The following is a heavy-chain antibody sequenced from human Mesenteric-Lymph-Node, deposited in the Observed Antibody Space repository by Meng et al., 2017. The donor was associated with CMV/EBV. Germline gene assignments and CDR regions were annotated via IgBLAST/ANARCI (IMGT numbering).Heavy chain of an antibody. J-gene: IGHJ4*02. CDR2: INHSGST. Sequence: CAVYGGSFSGSYWSWIRQPPGKGLEWIGEINHSGSTNYNPSLKSRVTISVDTSKNQFSLKLSSVTAADTAVYYCATVGRDGYNWLDYWGQGTLVTVSS. D-gene: IGHD5-24*01. CDR3: ATVGRDGYNWLDY. V-gene: IGHV4-34*01. CDR1: GGSFSGSY.